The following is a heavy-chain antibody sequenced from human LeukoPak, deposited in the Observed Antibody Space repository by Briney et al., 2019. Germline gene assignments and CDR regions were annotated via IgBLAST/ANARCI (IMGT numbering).Heavy chain of an antibody. V-gene: IGHV3-73*01. J-gene: IGHJ5*02. D-gene: IGHD2-15*01. Sequence: GGSLKLSCVASGFTFSGSAVHWVRQSSGKGLEWVGHIDKKDNLYATAYAESVKGRFTISRDDSKDTAFLHMDSLKTEDTALYYCTRDRGTYNWFDPWGQGALVTVSS. CDR2: IDKKDNLYAT. CDR3: TRDRGTYNWFDP. CDR1: GFTFSGSA.